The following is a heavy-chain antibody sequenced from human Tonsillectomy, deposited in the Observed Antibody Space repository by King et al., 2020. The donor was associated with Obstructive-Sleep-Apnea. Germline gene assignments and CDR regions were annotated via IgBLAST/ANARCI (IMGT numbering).Heavy chain of an antibody. CDR3: SRVVHPGCSSTSCYSPEERDYGMDV. V-gene: IGHV4-59*01. Sequence: QLQESGPGLVKPSETLSLTCTVSGGSISSYYWSWIRQPPGKGLEWIGYIYYSGSTNYNPSLKSRVTISVDPSKNQFSLKLSSVTAADTAVYYLSRVVHPGCSSTSCYSPEERDYGMDVWGQGTTVTVSS. J-gene: IGHJ6*02. CDR1: GGSISSYY. CDR2: IYYSGST. D-gene: IGHD2-2*01.